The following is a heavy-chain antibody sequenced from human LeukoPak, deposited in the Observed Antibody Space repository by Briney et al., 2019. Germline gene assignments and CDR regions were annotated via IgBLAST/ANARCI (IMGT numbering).Heavy chain of an antibody. CDR3: ARSSVNWFDP. CDR1: GYSFTNYW. Sequence: GESLKISCKGSGYSFTNYWIGWVRQMPGKGLEWMGIIFPGDSHTRYSPSFQGQVTMSADKSISTAYLQWSSLRASDTAMYYCARSSVNWFDPRGQGTLVTVSS. J-gene: IGHJ5*02. D-gene: IGHD3-3*01. CDR2: IFPGDSHT. V-gene: IGHV5-51*01.